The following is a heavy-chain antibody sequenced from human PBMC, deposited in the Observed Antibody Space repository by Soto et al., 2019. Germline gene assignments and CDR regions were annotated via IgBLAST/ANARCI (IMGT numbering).Heavy chain of an antibody. V-gene: IGHV1-69*01. CDR2: IIPIFGTA. J-gene: IGHJ5*02. Sequence: GASVEVSCKASGGTFSSYAISWVRQAPGQGLEWMGGIIPIFGTANYAQKFQGRVTITADESTSTAYMELSSLRSEDTAVYYCARVGEGLRFDWFDPWGQGTLVTVTS. D-gene: IGHD5-12*01. CDR3: ARVGEGLRFDWFDP. CDR1: GGTFSSYA.